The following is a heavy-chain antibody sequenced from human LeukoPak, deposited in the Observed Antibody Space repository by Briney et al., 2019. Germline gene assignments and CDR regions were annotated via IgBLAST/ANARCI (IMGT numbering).Heavy chain of an antibody. V-gene: IGHV4-59*01. CDR3: ARMTPGDYIQY. Sequence: ASETLSLTCTVSGGSISSYYWSWIRQPPGKGLEWIGYIYYSGSTNYNPSLKSRVTISVDTSKNQFSLKLSSVTAADTAVYYCARMTPGDYIQYWGQGTLVTVSS. CDR1: GGSISSYY. CDR2: IYYSGST. J-gene: IGHJ4*02.